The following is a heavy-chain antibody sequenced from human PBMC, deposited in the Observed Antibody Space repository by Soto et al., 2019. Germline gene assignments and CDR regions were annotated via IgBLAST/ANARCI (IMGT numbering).Heavy chain of an antibody. Sequence: GASVKVSCKASGGTFSSYTISWVRQAPGQGLEWMGRIIPILGIANYAQKFQGRVTITADKSTSTAYMELSSLRSEDTAVYYCARDPRGYSGQGHAFDIWGQGTMVTVSS. CDR3: ARDPRGYSGQGHAFDI. D-gene: IGHD5-12*01. V-gene: IGHV1-69*04. J-gene: IGHJ3*02. CDR2: IIPILGIA. CDR1: GGTFSSYT.